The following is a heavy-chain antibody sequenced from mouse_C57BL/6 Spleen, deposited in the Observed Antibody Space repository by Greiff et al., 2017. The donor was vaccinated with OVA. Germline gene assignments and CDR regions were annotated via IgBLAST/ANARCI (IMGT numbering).Heavy chain of an antibody. J-gene: IGHJ2*01. V-gene: IGHV7-3*01. CDR3: ARYAPYYFDY. Sequence: EVKLMESGGGLVQPGGSLSLSCAASGFTFTDYYMSWVRQPPGKALEWLGFIRNKANGYTTEYSVSVKGQFTISRDNSQSILYLQMNALRAEDSATYYCARYAPYYFDYWGQGTTLTVSS. CDR1: GFTFTDYY. CDR2: IRNKANGYTT.